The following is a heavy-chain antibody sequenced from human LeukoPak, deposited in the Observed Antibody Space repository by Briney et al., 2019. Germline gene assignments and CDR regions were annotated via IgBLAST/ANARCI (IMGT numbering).Heavy chain of an antibody. Sequence: GGSLRLSCAASGFTFSSYGMHWVRQAPGKGLEWVAVISYDGSNKYYADSVKGRFTISRDSSKNTLYLQMNSLRAEDTAVYYCAKDSELGDYWGQGTLVTVSS. CDR1: GFTFSSYG. J-gene: IGHJ4*02. CDR3: AKDSELGDY. V-gene: IGHV3-30*18. D-gene: IGHD7-27*01. CDR2: ISYDGSNK.